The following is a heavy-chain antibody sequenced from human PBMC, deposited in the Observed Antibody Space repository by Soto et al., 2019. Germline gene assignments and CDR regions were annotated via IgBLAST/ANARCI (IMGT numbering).Heavy chain of an antibody. Sequence: EVQLVESGGGLVQPGGSLRLSCAASGLTVSSNYMSWVRQAPGKGLEWVSLIYSGGNTYYADSVKGRFTISRDNSKNTLYLQMNSLRAEDTAVYYCATPRREGYQGYWGQGTRVTVSS. D-gene: IGHD5-12*01. V-gene: IGHV3-66*01. CDR2: IYSGGNT. J-gene: IGHJ4*02. CDR3: ATPRREGYQGY. CDR1: GLTVSSNY.